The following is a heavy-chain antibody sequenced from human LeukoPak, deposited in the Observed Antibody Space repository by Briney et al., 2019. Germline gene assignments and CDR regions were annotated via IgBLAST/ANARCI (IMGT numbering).Heavy chain of an antibody. Sequence: WNWIRQSPSRGLEWLGRTYYRSKWFNDYAVSVKSRITVNPDTSKNQFSLQLNSVTPEDTAVYFCARDSGMGLDAFDMGAKGQWSPSLQ. J-gene: IGHJ3*02. CDR3: ARDSGMGLDAFDM. CDR2: TYYRSKWFN. V-gene: IGHV6-1*01. D-gene: IGHD3-10*01.